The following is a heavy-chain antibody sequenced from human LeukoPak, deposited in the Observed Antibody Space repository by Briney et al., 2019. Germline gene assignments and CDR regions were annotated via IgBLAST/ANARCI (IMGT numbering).Heavy chain of an antibody. D-gene: IGHD3-9*01. CDR3: ARAGPVDYDIVTGSTYYYYGMDV. CDR2: INPNSGGT. V-gene: IGHV1-2*02. Sequence: GASVKVSCKASGYTFTGYYMHWVRQAPGQGLQWMGWINPNSGGTNYAQKFQGRVTMTRDTSISTAYMELSRLRSDDTAVYYCARAGPVDYDIVTGSTYYYYGMDVWGQGTTVTVSS. CDR1: GYTFTGYY. J-gene: IGHJ6*02.